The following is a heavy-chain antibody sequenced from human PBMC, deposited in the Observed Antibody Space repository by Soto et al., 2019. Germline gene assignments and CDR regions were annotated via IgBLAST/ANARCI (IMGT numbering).Heavy chain of an antibody. CDR1: GGSISSGGYY. CDR3: SRALTTRGPYYFDY. Sequence: QVQLQESGPGLVKPSQTLSLTCTVSGGSISSGGYYWGWIRQHPGKGLEWIGYIDYSGSTYYNPSLKSRVTISVDTSKNQFSLKLSSVTAADTAVYYCSRALTTRGPYYFDYWGQGTLVTVSS. CDR2: IDYSGST. V-gene: IGHV4-31*03. J-gene: IGHJ4*02. D-gene: IGHD4-4*01.